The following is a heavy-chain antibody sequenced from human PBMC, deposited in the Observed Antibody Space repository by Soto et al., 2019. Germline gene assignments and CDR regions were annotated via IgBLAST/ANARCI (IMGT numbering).Heavy chain of an antibody. V-gene: IGHV1-18*01. CDR3: ARCIQQDYYYGMDV. CDR2: ISADNGNT. D-gene: IGHD5-18*01. Sequence: QAQLVQSGAQVKKPGASVKVSCKASGYTFYSHSISWVRQAPGQGLEWMGRISADNGNTKYAQKFRGRVTMTTDTSTSTVYMELMTLISDDTAVYYCARCIQQDYYYGMDVWGQGTTVTVSS. J-gene: IGHJ6*02. CDR1: GYTFYSHS.